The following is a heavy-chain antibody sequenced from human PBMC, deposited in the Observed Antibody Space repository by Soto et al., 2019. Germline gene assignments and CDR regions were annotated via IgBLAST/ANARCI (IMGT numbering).Heavy chain of an antibody. V-gene: IGHV4-30-4*01. D-gene: IGHD3-22*01. CDR2: IYYSGST. J-gene: IGHJ3*02. CDR3: ARVGNYYDSSGYYHKIAFDI. CDR1: GGSISSGDYY. Sequence: SETLSLTCTVSGGSISSGDYYWSWIRQPPGKGLEWIGYIYYSGSTYYNPSLKSRVTISVDTSKNQFSLKLSSVTAADTAVYYCARVGNYYDSSGYYHKIAFDIWGQGTMVT.